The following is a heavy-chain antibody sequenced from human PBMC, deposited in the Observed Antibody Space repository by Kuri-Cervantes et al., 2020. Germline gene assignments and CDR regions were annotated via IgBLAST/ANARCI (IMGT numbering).Heavy chain of an antibody. CDR3: ARLPTVTTSFDY. D-gene: IGHD4-17*01. Sequence: ESLKISCVVSDYSISSGYYWGWIRQPPGKGLEWIGSIYHSGNTYYNPSLKSRVTISVDTSKNQFSLKLSSVTAADTAVYYCARLPTVTTSFDYWGQGTLVTDSS. J-gene: IGHJ4*02. CDR2: IYHSGNT. V-gene: IGHV4-38-2*01. CDR1: DYSISSGYY.